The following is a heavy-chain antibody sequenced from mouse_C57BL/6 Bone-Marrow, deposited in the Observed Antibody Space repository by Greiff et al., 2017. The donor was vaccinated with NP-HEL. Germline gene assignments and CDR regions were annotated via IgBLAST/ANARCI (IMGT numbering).Heavy chain of an antibody. J-gene: IGHJ4*01. CDR3: ARSVYYGNYSYAMDY. CDR2: IYPGGGYT. CDR1: GYTFTNYW. V-gene: IGHV1-63*01. D-gene: IGHD2-1*01. Sequence: QVQLQQSGAELVRPGTSVKMSCKASGYTFTNYWIGWAKQRPGHGLEWIGDIYPGGGYTNYNEKFKGKATLTADKSSSTAYMQFSSLTSEDSAIYYCARSVYYGNYSYAMDYWGQGTSVTVSS.